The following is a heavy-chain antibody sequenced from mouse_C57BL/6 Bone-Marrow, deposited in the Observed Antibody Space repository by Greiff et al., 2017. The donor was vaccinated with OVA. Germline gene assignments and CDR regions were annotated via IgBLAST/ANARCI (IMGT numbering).Heavy chain of an antibody. Sequence: EVQLVESGGGLVQPGDSLSLSCAASGFTFTNYYMSCVRQPPWTALAWLAFIRNKPNGSTTEYSASVKGRFTISRDNSQSILYLQMNALRAEDSATYYCARYKGRVAVDYFDYWGQGTALTVSS. J-gene: IGHJ2*01. CDR2: IRNKPNGSTT. CDR3: ARYKGRVAVDYFDY. CDR1: GFTFTNYY. D-gene: IGHD1-1*01. V-gene: IGHV7-3*01.